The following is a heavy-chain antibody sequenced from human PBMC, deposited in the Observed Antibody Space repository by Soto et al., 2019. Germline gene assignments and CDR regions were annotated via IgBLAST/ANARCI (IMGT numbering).Heavy chain of an antibody. CDR2: INHSGST. V-gene: IGHV4-34*01. Sequence: QVQLQQWGAGLLKPSETLSLTCAVYGGSFSGYYWSWIRQPPGKGLEWIGEINHSGSTNYNPSLKSRGTISVDTSKNQFSLKLSSVTAADTAVYYCARGGWLRLPEYWGQGTLVTVSS. J-gene: IGHJ4*02. CDR1: GGSFSGYY. D-gene: IGHD5-12*01. CDR3: ARGGWLRLPEY.